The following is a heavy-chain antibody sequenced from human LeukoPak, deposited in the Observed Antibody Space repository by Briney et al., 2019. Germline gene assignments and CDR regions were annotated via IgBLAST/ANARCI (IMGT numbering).Heavy chain of an antibody. V-gene: IGHV3-30-3*01. CDR2: ISYDGSNK. J-gene: IGHJ4*02. Sequence: GGSLRLSCAAPGFTFSNYAMPWVRQAPGKGLEWVALISYDGSNKYYADSVKGRFTIYRDNCKNTLYLQMNSLRAEDTAVYYCASEDYDSSGYYSFFDYWGQGTLVTVSS. D-gene: IGHD3-22*01. CDR1: GFTFSNYA. CDR3: ASEDYDSSGYYSFFDY.